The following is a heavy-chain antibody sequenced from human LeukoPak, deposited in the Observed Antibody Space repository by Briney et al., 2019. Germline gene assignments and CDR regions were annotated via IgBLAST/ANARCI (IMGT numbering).Heavy chain of an antibody. D-gene: IGHD7-27*01. J-gene: IGHJ4*02. V-gene: IGHV3-7*01. CDR2: VRDDGT. CDR3: ARDVNWGHFDY. CDR1: GFSFSNYW. Sequence: GGSLRLSCAASGFSFSNYWLSWVRQAPGKGLEWVASVRDDGTDYVDSMQGRFAISRDNAKKLVYLQMNSLRAEDTAVYYCARDVNWGHFDYWGQGTLVMVSS.